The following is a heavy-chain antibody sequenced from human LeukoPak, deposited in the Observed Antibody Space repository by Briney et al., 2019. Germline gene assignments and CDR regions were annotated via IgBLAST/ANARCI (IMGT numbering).Heavy chain of an antibody. CDR3: ARDRGICSSTSCRPTYGMDV. J-gene: IGHJ6*02. D-gene: IGHD2-2*01. Sequence: ASVKVSCKASGYTFTGYYMHWVRQAPGQGLEWMGWINPNSGGTNYAQKFQGRVTMTRDTSISTAYMELSRLRSDDTAVYYCARDRGICSSTSCRPTYGMDVWGQGTTVTVS. CDR1: GYTFTGYY. V-gene: IGHV1-2*02. CDR2: INPNSGGT.